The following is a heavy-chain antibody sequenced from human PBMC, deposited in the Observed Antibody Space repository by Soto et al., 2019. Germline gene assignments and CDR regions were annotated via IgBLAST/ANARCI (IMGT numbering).Heavy chain of an antibody. V-gene: IGHV4-59*01. CDR2: IYYSGST. J-gene: IGHJ5*02. D-gene: IGHD1-1*01. CDR3: ARALGRNDNWFDP. Sequence: SETLSLTCTVSGGSISSYYWSWIRQPPGKGLEWIGYIYYSGSTNYNPSLKSRVTISVDTSKNQFSLKLSSVTAADTAVYYCARALGRNDNWFDPWGQGTLVTVSS. CDR1: GGSISSYY.